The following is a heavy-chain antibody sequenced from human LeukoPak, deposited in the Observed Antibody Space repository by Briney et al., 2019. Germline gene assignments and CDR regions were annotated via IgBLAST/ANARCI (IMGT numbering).Heavy chain of an antibody. CDR1: GYSFTSYW. CDR3: ARAGTLSDTAMFMHDHLPNPYYFDY. CDR2: IYPGDSDT. D-gene: IGHD5-18*01. V-gene: IGHV5-51*01. J-gene: IGHJ4*02. Sequence: GESLQISCKGSGYSFTSYWIGWVRQMPGKGLEWMGIIYPGDSDTRYSPSFQGQVTISADKSISTAYLQWSSLKASDTAMYYCARAGTLSDTAMFMHDHLPNPYYFDYWGQGTLVTVSS.